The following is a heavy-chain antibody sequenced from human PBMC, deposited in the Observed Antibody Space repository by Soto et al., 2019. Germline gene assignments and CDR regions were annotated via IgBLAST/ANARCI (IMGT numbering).Heavy chain of an antibody. D-gene: IGHD1-7*01. CDR1: GYTLTELS. V-gene: IGHV1-24*01. Sequence: PSVKVSCKVSGYTLTELSMHWVRQAPGKGLEWMGGFDPEDGETIYAQKFQGRVTMTEDTSTDTAYMELSSLRSEDTAVYYCATHEGITGTPDAFDIWGQGTMVTVSS. CDR2: FDPEDGET. CDR3: ATHEGITGTPDAFDI. J-gene: IGHJ3*02.